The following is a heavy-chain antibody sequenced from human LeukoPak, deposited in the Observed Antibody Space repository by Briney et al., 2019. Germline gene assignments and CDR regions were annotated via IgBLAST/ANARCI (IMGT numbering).Heavy chain of an antibody. CDR1: GGTFSSYA. Sequence: ASVKVSCKASGGTFSSYAISWVRQAPGQGLEWMGGIIPIFGTANYAQKFQGRVTITADESTSTAYMELSSLRSEDTAVYYCARGGGLELVGFPWFGPWGQGTLVTVSS. D-gene: IGHD1-7*01. V-gene: IGHV1-69*01. CDR2: IIPIFGTA. CDR3: ARGGGLELVGFPWFGP. J-gene: IGHJ5*02.